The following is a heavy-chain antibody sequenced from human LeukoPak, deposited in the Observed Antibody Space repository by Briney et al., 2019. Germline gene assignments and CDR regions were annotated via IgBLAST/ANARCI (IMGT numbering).Heavy chain of an antibody. J-gene: IGHJ5*02. CDR3: ARERGDNWNVGP. Sequence: PSETLSLTCSVSGYSISSGYYWGWIRQPPGKGLEWIGTIYHSGGTYYNPSLKSRVTISVDTSKNQFSLKLTSVTAADTAVYYCARERGDNWNVGPWGQGTLVTVSS. D-gene: IGHD1-20*01. CDR1: GYSISSGYY. V-gene: IGHV4-38-2*02. CDR2: IYHSGGT.